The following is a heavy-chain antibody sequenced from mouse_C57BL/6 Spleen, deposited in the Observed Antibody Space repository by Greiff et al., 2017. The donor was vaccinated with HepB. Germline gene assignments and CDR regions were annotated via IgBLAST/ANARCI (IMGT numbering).Heavy chain of an antibody. CDR3: ARGGITTVPFGYFDY. V-gene: IGHV1-55*01. CDR2: IYPGSGST. CDR1: GYTFTSYW. Sequence: QVQLKQPGAELVKPGASVKMSCKASGYTFTSYWITWVKQRPGQGLEWIGDIYPGSGSTNYNEKFKSKATLTVDTSSSTAYMQLSSLTSEDSAVYYCARGGITTVPFGYFDYWGQGTTLTVSS. D-gene: IGHD1-1*01. J-gene: IGHJ2*01.